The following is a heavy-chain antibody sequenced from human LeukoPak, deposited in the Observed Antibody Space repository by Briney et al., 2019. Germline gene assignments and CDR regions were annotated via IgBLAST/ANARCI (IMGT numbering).Heavy chain of an antibody. CDR2: IYYSGST. V-gene: IGHV4-59*01. CDR1: GGSISLYY. D-gene: IGHD4-11*01. CDR3: AREAEAKYSNYVDY. J-gene: IGHJ4*02. Sequence: PSETLSLTCTFSGGSISLYYWSWIRQPPGKGLEWIGYIYYSGSTNYNPSLKSRVTISVDTSKNQSSLKLSSVTAADTAVYYCAREAEAKYSNYVDYWGQGTLVTVSS.